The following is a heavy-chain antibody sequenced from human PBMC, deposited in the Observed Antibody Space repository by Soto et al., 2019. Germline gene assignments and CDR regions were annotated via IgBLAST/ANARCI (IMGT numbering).Heavy chain of an antibody. Sequence: GASVKVSCKASGYIYTSYGISSVRQAPGQGLEWMGWISAYNGNTNYAQKLQGRVTMTTDTSTSTAYMELRSLRSDDTAVYYCARDHYDSSGYWPQHRYYFDYWGQGTLVTVSS. V-gene: IGHV1-18*01. CDR1: GYIYTSYG. CDR3: ARDHYDSSGYWPQHRYYFDY. CDR2: ISAYNGNT. J-gene: IGHJ4*02. D-gene: IGHD3-22*01.